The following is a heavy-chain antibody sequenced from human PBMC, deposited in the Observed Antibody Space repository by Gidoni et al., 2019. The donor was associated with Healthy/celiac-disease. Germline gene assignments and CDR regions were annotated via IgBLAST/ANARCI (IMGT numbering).Heavy chain of an antibody. Sequence: QVHLVESGGGVVQPGRSLRLSCAASSFTFSSFGMHGVPLDPGKGLEWVAVISYDGSNKYYADSVKGRFTISRDNSKNTLDLQMNSLRAEDTAVYYGAKAFNEASYYYDSSGSKEVYGMDVWGQGTTVTVSS. D-gene: IGHD3-22*01. CDR3: AKAFNEASYYYDSSGSKEVYGMDV. CDR1: SFTFSSFG. J-gene: IGHJ6*02. V-gene: IGHV3-30*18. CDR2: ISYDGSNK.